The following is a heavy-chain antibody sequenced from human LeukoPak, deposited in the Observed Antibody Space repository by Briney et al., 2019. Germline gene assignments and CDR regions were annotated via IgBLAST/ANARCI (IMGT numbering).Heavy chain of an antibody. Sequence: GGSLRLYCAASGFTFSSYSMNWVRQAPGKGRLWLSSLSSSSGYIYYADSVKGRFTIARDNAKNSLYLQMNSLRAEDTAVYYCARASNDFWSGYYPSDLDYWGQGTLVTVSS. D-gene: IGHD3-3*01. CDR2: LSSSSGYI. V-gene: IGHV3-21*01. J-gene: IGHJ4*02. CDR3: ARASNDFWSGYYPSDLDY. CDR1: GFTFSSYS.